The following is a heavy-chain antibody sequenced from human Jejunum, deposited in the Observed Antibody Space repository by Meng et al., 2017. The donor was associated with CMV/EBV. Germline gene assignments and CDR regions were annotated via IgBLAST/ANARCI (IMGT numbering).Heavy chain of an antibody. V-gene: IGHV4-39*07. Sequence: SGGSISSSSYYWGWIRQPPGKGLEWIGSFSYSGSTYSNPSLRSRVTISVDTSTNQFSLRLSSVTAADTAVYYCARAYSSSCRVDYWGQGTLVTVSS. J-gene: IGHJ4*02. D-gene: IGHD6-6*01. CDR3: ARAYSSSCRVDY. CDR2: FSYSGST. CDR1: GGSISSSSYY.